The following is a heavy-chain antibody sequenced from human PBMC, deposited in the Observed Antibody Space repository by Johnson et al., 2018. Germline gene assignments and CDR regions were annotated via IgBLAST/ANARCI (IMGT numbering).Heavy chain of an antibody. V-gene: IGHV3-48*04. J-gene: IGHJ6*02. CDR2: IGTQSVSI. D-gene: IGHD2-8*01. CDR1: GFTFSSYG. CDR3: SRRRDCSNGVCYGMDV. Sequence: VRLRESGGGSVQPGGSLRLSCAASGFTFSSYGMRWVRQAPGQGLEWISSIGTQSVSIYYAYSVKGRFTISRENANNSLYLQMNSLRAEDTAVYYCSRRRDCSNGVCYGMDVWGQGTTVTVSS.